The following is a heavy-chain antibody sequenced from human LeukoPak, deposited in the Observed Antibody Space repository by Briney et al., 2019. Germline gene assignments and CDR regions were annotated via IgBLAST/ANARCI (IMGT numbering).Heavy chain of an antibody. CDR2: INSGNSNT. CDR3: AREQWLGSFYYYYYGLDV. V-gene: IGHV1-3*04. D-gene: IGHD6-19*01. Sequence: ASVKVSCKASGYTLSQYAMHWVRQAPAQRPEWMGWINSGNSNTKYDQKFQGRVTITRDTSANTAYMELSSLRSEDTAVYYCAREQWLGSFYYYYYGLDVWGQGTTVTVSS. CDR1: GYTLSQYA. J-gene: IGHJ6*02.